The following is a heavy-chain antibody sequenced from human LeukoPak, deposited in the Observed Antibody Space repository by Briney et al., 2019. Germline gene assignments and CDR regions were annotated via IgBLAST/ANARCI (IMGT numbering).Heavy chain of an antibody. CDR1: GYTFTSYY. CDR2: INPSGGST. CDR3: AKGTEYCSGGSCYFGY. D-gene: IGHD2-15*01. Sequence: ASVKVSCKASGYTFTSYYMRWVRQAPGQGLEWMGIINPSGGSTSYAQKFQGRVTMTRDTSTSTVYMELSSLRSEDTAVYYCAKGTEYCSGGSCYFGYWGQGTLVTVSS. V-gene: IGHV1-46*01. J-gene: IGHJ4*02.